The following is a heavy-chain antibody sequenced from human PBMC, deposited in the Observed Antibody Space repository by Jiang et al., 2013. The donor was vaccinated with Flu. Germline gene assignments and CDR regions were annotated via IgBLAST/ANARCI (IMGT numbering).Heavy chain of an antibody. Sequence: GAEVKKPGESLRISCKGSGYPFTDYWITWVRQMPGKGLEWMGRIDPRTSYTTSSPSFQGHVTFSVDQSISTAYLQWISLKAPDTAIYYCVRHAPGASGWHYFDDWGQGTLVTVSS. V-gene: IGHV5-10-1*01. CDR1: GYPFTDYW. CDR3: VRHAPGASGWHYFDD. D-gene: IGHD6-19*01. CDR2: IDPRTSYT. J-gene: IGHJ4*02.